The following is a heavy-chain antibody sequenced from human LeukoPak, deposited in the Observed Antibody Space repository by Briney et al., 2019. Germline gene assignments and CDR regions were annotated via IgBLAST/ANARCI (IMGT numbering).Heavy chain of an antibody. CDR2: ISSSGSTI. CDR3: AREIAAADTNWFNP. V-gene: IGHV3-48*03. Sequence: GRSLRLSCAASGFTFSSYEMNWVRQAPGKGLEWVSYISSSGSTIYYADSVKGRFTISRDNAKNSLYLQMNSLRAEDTAVYYCAREIAAADTNWFNPWGQGTLVTVSS. J-gene: IGHJ5*02. D-gene: IGHD6-13*01. CDR1: GFTFSSYE.